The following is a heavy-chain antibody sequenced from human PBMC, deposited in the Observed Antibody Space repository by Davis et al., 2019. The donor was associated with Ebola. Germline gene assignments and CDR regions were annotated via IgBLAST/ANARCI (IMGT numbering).Heavy chain of an antibody. CDR3: ARWDIVVVPATSDY. D-gene: IGHD2-2*01. CDR2: INHSGST. J-gene: IGHJ4*02. V-gene: IGHV4-34*01. CDR1: GGSFSGYY. Sequence: PSETLSLTCAVYGGSFSGYYWSWIRQPPGKGLEWIGEINHSGSTNYNPSLKSRVTISVDTSKNQFSLKLSSVTAADTAVYYCARWDIVVVPATSDYWGQGTLVTVSS.